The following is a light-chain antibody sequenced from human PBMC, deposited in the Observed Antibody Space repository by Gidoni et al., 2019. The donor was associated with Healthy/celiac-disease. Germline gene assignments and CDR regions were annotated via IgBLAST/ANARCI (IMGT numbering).Light chain of an antibody. V-gene: IGKV1-39*01. J-gene: IGKJ2*01. CDR3: QQSYSTPYT. CDR1: HSISSY. CDR2: AAS. Sequence: DIQMTQSPSSLSASVGDRVTITCRASHSISSYLNWYKQKPGNAPKLLIYAASSLQSGVPSRFSGSGSGTDFTLTISSLQPEDFATYYCQQSYSTPYTFGQGPKLEIK.